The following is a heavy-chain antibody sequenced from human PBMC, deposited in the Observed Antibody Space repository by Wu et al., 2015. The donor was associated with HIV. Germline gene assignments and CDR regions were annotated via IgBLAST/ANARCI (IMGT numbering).Heavy chain of an antibody. D-gene: IGHD3-16*01. Sequence: QTHLRQSGPEVKRPGASVRVSCMASTYTFRTYGLAWVRQAPGQGLEWMGWLSAHNGNTNYAQKFQDRITISTDTSAKTAYLQLRSLKSDDTATYYCAKVVHYYDGWGLDSWGQGTLVFVSS. CDR3: AKVVHYYDGWGLDS. CDR1: TYTFRTYG. V-gene: IGHV1-18*01. CDR2: LSAHNGNT. J-gene: IGHJ4*02.